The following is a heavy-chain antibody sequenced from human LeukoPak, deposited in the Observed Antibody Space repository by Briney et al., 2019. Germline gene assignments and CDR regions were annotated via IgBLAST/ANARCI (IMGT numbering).Heavy chain of an antibody. CDR3: ARGYCSGGSCYYNYYYMDV. J-gene: IGHJ6*03. D-gene: IGHD2-15*01. Sequence: GGSLRLSCAASGFTFSSYGMHWVRQAPGKGLEWVAVISYDGSNKYYADSVKGRFTISRDNSKNTLYLQMNSLRAEDTAVYYCARGYCSGGSCYYNYYYMDVWGKGTTVTVSS. CDR2: ISYDGSNK. CDR1: GFTFSSYG. V-gene: IGHV3-30*03.